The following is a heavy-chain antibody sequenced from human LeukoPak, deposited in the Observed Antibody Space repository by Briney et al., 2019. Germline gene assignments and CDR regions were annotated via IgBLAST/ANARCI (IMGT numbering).Heavy chain of an antibody. CDR3: ARGIAPLGPAAPDY. D-gene: IGHD2-2*01. CDR1: GGTFSSYA. CDR2: IIPIFGTA. V-gene: IGHV1-69*13. J-gene: IGHJ4*02. Sequence: GASVKVSCKASGGTFSSYAISWVRQAPGQGLEWMGGIIPIFGTANYAQKFQGRVTITADESTSTAYMELSSLRSEDTAVYYCARGIAPLGPAAPDYWGQGTLVTVSS.